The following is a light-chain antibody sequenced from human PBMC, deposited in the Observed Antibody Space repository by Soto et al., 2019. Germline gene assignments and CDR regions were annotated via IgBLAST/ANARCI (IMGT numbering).Light chain of an antibody. CDR1: QSVSSSY. Sequence: EIVLTQSPGTLSLSPGERATLSCRASQSVSSSYLAWYQQKPGQAPRLLIYGASGRATGIPDRFSGSGPGTDFTLTISRLEPEDFAVYYWQQYGSSPIFTFGPVTKVYIK. CDR2: GAS. V-gene: IGKV3-20*01. J-gene: IGKJ3*01. CDR3: QQYGSSPIFT.